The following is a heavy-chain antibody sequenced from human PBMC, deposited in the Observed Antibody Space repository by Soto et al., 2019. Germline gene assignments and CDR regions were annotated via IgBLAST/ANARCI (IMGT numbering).Heavy chain of an antibody. V-gene: IGHV4-61*07. CDR3: ARRNSGGNWFDP. J-gene: IGHJ5*02. CDR2: ISNSGST. Sequence: WTWIRQPPGQGLEWIGYISNSGSTNYNPSLKSRITISADTSKNQFSLKLNFVSAADTAVYYCARRNSGGNWFDPWGQGTLVTVSS. D-gene: IGHD2-15*01.